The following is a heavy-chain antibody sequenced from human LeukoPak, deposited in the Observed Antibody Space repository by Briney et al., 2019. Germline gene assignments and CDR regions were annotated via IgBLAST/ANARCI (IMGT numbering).Heavy chain of an antibody. Sequence: GGSLRLSCAASGFTVSSNYMSWVRQAPGKGLEWVSVIYSGGSTYYADSVKGRFTISRDNAKNSLYLQMNSLRAEDTAVYYCAREADYYDSSGYYYLDYFDYWGQGTLVTVSS. CDR2: IYSGGST. V-gene: IGHV3-66*01. D-gene: IGHD3-22*01. CDR1: GFTVSSNY. J-gene: IGHJ4*02. CDR3: AREADYYDSSGYYYLDYFDY.